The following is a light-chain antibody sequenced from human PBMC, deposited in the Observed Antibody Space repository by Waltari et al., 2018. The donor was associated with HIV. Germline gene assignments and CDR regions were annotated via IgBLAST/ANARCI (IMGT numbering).Light chain of an antibody. CDR3: QQYNDWPLT. J-gene: IGKJ4*01. V-gene: IGKV3-15*01. Sequence: IVMTQSPATLSVSPGDRATLSCRASQSVSFNLAWYQQKPGQAPRLLIYGASTRATGIPARFSGSGSGTEFTLAIRSLQSEDFAVYYCQQYNDWPLTFGGGTKVEIK. CDR2: GAS. CDR1: QSVSFN.